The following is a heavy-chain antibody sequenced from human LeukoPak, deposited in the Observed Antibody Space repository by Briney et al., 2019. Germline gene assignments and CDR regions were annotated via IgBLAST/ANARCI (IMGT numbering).Heavy chain of an antibody. J-gene: IGHJ4*02. CDR3: AKVGDYGDYALDY. CDR1: GFTFSSYG. Sequence: GGSLRLSCAASGFTFSSYGMHWVRQAPTQALEWVAVISYDGSYKYYADSVKGRFTISRDNSKNTLYLQMNSLRAEDTAVYYCAKVGDYGDYALDYWGQGTLVTVSS. V-gene: IGHV3-30*18. D-gene: IGHD4-17*01. CDR2: ISYDGSYK.